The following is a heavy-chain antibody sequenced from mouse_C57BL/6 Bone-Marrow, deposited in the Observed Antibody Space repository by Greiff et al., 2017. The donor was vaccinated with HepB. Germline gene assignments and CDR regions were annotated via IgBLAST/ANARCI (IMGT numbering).Heavy chain of an antibody. V-gene: IGHV1-64*01. CDR1: GYTFTIYW. CDR2: IHPNSGST. Sequence: VQLQQPGAELVKPGASVKLSCKASGYTFTIYWMHWVKQRPGQGLEWIGMIHPNSGSTNYNEKFKSKATLTVDKSSSTAYMQLSSLTSEDSAVYYCARRGYYGPYFDYWGQGTTLTVSS. J-gene: IGHJ2*01. CDR3: ARRGYYGPYFDY. D-gene: IGHD1-2*01.